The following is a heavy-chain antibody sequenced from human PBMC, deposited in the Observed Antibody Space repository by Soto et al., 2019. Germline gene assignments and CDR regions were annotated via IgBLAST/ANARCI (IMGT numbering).Heavy chain of an antibody. CDR3: ARGGEYNWKCACDI. J-gene: IGHJ3*02. V-gene: IGHV3-33*01. Sequence: QEHLVESGGGVVQPGRSLRLSCVASGFIFSGFDMHWVRQAPGKGLEWVSHIWYDGSNKYYADSVKGRFTSSRDNCKNTLSLQMNSLRAEDTAVYFCARGGEYNWKCACDIWGQGTIVAVSS. D-gene: IGHD1-20*01. CDR1: GFIFSGFD. CDR2: IWYDGSNK.